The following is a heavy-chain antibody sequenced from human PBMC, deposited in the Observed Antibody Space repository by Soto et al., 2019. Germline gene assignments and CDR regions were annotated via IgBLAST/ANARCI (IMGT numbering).Heavy chain of an antibody. CDR1: GFTFSNYA. Sequence: GGSLRLSCAAAGFTFSNYAMHWVRQARGKGLEWVAVISYDGSKKYYADSVKGRFTISRDNSKNTLYLQMNSLRAEDTAVYYCARDGCSGSNCLNWFDPWGQGTLVTVSS. D-gene: IGHD2-15*01. CDR3: ARDGCSGSNCLNWFDP. CDR2: ISYDGSKK. J-gene: IGHJ5*02. V-gene: IGHV3-30-3*01.